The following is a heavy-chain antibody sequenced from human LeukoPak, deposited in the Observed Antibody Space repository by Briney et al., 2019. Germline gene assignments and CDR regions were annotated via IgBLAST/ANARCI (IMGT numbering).Heavy chain of an antibody. D-gene: IGHD3-9*01. J-gene: IGHJ4*02. V-gene: IGHV4-4*07. CDR3: AGTIYDILTGYYGYFDY. CDR2: IYTRGST. CDR1: GGSISSYY. Sequence: SETLSLTCTVSGGSISSYYWSWIRQPAGKGLEWIGRIYTRGSTNYNPSLKSRVTMSVDTSKNQFSLKLSSVTAADTAVYYCAGTIYDILTGYYGYFDYWGQGTLVTVSS.